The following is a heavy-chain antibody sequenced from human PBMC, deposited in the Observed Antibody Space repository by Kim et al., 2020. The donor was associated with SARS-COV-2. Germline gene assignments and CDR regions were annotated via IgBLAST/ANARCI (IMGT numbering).Heavy chain of an antibody. V-gene: IGHV4-59*13. J-gene: IGHJ6*02. D-gene: IGHD5-18*01. CDR1: GGPISSYY. CDR3: ARDIRSGYGYNFYGMDV. CDR2: IYYSGST. Sequence: SETLSLTCSVSGGPISSYYWIWIRQPLGKGLEWIGNIYYSGSTEYNPSLKSRVTISLDTPKKQFSLKLSSVSAADTAVYYCARDIRSGYGYNFYGMDVWGQGTTVIVSS.